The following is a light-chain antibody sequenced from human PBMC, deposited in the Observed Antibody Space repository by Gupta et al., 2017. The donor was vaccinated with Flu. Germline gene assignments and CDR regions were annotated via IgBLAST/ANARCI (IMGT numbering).Light chain of an antibody. CDR3: QQYANSHRICS. CDR1: QIVDSAT. J-gene: IGKJ2*04. CDR2: AAS. Sequence: EIVLTQSPGTLSLSPGERATLSCRASQIVDSATLAWYQQKPGQAPRLLIHAASRRATGTPDRFSGSGFGTDFTLTISRLEPEDSAVYYCQQYANSHRICSFGQGTKVEIK. V-gene: IGKV3-20*01.